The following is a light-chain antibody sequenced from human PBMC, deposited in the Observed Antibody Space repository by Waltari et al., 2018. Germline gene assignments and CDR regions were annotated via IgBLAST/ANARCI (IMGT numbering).Light chain of an antibody. CDR1: SSDVGSYNY. Sequence: QSALTQPRTVSESPGQSVTFSCTGTSSDVGSYNYVSWYQQHPGKALKLMIYDVNKRPSGVPDRFSGSKSGNTASLTISGLQAEDEAVYYCSSYAGNFTLVFGGGTKVTVL. CDR3: SSYAGNFTLV. V-gene: IGLV2-11*01. J-gene: IGLJ3*02. CDR2: DVN.